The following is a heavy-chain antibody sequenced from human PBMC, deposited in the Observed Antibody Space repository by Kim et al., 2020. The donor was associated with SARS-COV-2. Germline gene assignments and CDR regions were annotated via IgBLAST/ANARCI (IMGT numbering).Heavy chain of an antibody. D-gene: IGHD2-2*01. CDR2: ISSSSSTI. Sequence: GGSLRLSCAASGFTFSSYSMNWVRQAPGKGLEWVSYISSSSSTIYYADSVKGRFTISRDNAKNSLYLQMNSLRDEDTAVYYCARRQYQLPPYYYYGMDVWGQGTTVTVSS. CDR3: ARRQYQLPPYYYYGMDV. CDR1: GFTFSSYS. J-gene: IGHJ6*02. V-gene: IGHV3-48*02.